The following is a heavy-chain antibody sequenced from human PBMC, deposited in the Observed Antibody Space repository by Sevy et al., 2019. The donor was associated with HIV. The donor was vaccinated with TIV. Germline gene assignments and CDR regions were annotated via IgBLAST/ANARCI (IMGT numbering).Heavy chain of an antibody. CDR2: IYYSGST. D-gene: IGHD5-18*01. CDR1: GGSISSYY. J-gene: IGHJ1*01. Sequence: SKTLSLTCTVSGGSISSYYWSWIRQPPGKGLEWIGYIYYSGSTNYNPSLKSRVTISVDTSKNQFSLKLSSVTAADTAVYYCARGYSYGYWGSYCFQHWGQGTLVTVSS. CDR3: ARGYSYGYWGSYCFQH. V-gene: IGHV4-59*13.